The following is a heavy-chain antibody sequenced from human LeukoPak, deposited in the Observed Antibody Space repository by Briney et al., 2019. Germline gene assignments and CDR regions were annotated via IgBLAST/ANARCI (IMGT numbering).Heavy chain of an antibody. V-gene: IGHV7-4-1*02. CDR1: GYTFTSYA. Sequence: GASVKVSCKASGYTFTSYAMNWVRQAPGQGLEWMGWINTNTGNPTYAQGFTGRFVFSLDTSVSTAYLQISSLKAEDTAVYYCARIATDSSGYYYFPFDYWDQGTLVTVSS. CDR3: ARIATDSSGYYYFPFDY. D-gene: IGHD3-22*01. J-gene: IGHJ4*02. CDR2: INTNTGNP.